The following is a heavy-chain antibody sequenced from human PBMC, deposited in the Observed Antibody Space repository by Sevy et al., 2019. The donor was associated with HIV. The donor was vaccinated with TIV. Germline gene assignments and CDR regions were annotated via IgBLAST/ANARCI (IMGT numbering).Heavy chain of an antibody. CDR2: ISYDGSNK. D-gene: IGHD2-2*01. CDR1: GFTFSSYA. J-gene: IGHJ5*02. Sequence: GSLRLSCAASGFTFSSYAMHWVRQAPGKGLEWVAVISYDGSNKYYADSVKGRFTISRDNSKNTLYLQMNSLRAEDTAVYYCARRGQLLYNWFDPWGQEPWSPSPQ. V-gene: IGHV3-30-3*01. CDR3: ARRGQLLYNWFDP.